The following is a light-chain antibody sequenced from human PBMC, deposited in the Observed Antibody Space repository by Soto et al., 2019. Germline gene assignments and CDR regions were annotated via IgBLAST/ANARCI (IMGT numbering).Light chain of an antibody. CDR2: GAS. CDR3: QQNGSSPPVT. CDR1: QSVSSSY. Sequence: EIVLTQSPGTLSLSPGERATLSCRASQSVSSSYLAWYQQKPGQAPRLLIYGASSRATGIPDRFSGSGSGTDFTLPISRLEPEDFAVYYCQQNGSSPPVTFGGGTKVEIK. V-gene: IGKV3-20*01. J-gene: IGKJ4*01.